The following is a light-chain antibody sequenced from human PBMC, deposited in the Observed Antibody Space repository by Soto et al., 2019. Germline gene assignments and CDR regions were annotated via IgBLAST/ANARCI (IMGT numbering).Light chain of an antibody. CDR1: QGIIDY. V-gene: IGKV1-27*01. Sequence: DIQMTQSPSSLSASVGDTVSITCRASQGIIDYLAWYQQRPGKAPRLLIYAASTLHTAAPSRFSGSGAGTDFTLKISSLQPEDVGTYYCQKYDTVPQTFGPGTRVEIK. CDR2: AAS. J-gene: IGKJ1*01. CDR3: QKYDTVPQT.